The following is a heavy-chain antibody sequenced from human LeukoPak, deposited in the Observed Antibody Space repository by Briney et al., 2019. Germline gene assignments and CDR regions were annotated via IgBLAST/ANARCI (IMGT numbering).Heavy chain of an antibody. CDR2: IYYSGST. D-gene: IGHD1-1*01. CDR1: GGSISGYY. CDR3: ARNFLRTGGWFDP. V-gene: IGHV4-59*01. Sequence: PSETLSLTCSVSGGSISGYYWTWVRQPPGKGLEWIGYIYYSGSTNYNPSLKSRVTISVDTSKNQFSLNLSSVTAADTAVYYCARNFLRTGGWFDPWGQGTLVTVSS. J-gene: IGHJ5*02.